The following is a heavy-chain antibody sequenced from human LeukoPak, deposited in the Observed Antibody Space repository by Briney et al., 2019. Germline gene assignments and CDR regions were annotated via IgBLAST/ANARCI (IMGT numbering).Heavy chain of an antibody. CDR3: ARGQIGVAGLDY. D-gene: IGHD6-19*01. V-gene: IGHV3-53*01. CDR2: VFSGGDT. J-gene: IGHJ4*02. CDR1: GFTFSNNY. Sequence: PGGSLRLSCAAAGFTFSNNYIHWVRQAPGKGLEWVSVVFSGGDTYYADSVKGRFTISRDNSKNAIYLQMNSLRVEDTAIYYCARGQIGVAGLDYWGQGTLVTVSS.